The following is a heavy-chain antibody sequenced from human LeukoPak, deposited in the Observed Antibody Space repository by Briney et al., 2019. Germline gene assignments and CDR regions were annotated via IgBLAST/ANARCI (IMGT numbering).Heavy chain of an antibody. J-gene: IGHJ4*02. Sequence: GGSLRLSCAASGFTFSNAWMSWVRQAPGKGLEWVGRIKSKTDGGTTDYAAPVKGRFTISRDDSNTTLYLQMNSLKTEDTAVYYCTAGTGSSDFDYWGQGTLVTVSS. D-gene: IGHD1-1*01. CDR1: GFTFSNAW. CDR3: TAGTGSSDFDY. CDR2: IKSKTDGGTT. V-gene: IGHV3-15*05.